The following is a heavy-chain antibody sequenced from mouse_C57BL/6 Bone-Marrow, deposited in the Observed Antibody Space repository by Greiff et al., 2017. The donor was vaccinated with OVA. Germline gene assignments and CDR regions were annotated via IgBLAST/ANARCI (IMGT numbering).Heavy chain of an antibody. D-gene: IGHD1-1*01. Sequence: EVQRVESGPGLAKPSQTLSLTCSVTGYSITSDYWNWIRKFPGNKLEYMGYISYSGSTYYNPSLIRRISLTRDTSKNQYSLQLNSVTTEDTATYYCARAYYYGSSYGGDWYFDVWGTGTTVTVSS. V-gene: IGHV3-8*01. CDR1: GYSITSDY. CDR3: ARAYYYGSSYGGDWYFDV. CDR2: ISYSGST. J-gene: IGHJ1*03.